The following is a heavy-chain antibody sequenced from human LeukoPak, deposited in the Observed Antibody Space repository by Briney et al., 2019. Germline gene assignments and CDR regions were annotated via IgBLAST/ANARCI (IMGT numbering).Heavy chain of an antibody. D-gene: IGHD1/OR15-1a*01. J-gene: IGHJ4*02. CDR3: ARLGGKTLDY. V-gene: IGHV3-30-3*01. Sequence: GGSLRLSCAASGFTFCSYAMHWVRQAPGKGLEWVAVISYDGSNKYYADSVKGRFTISRDNSKNTLYLQMNSLRAEDTAVYYCARLGGKTLDYWGQGTLVTVSS. CDR2: ISYDGSNK. CDR1: GFTFCSYA.